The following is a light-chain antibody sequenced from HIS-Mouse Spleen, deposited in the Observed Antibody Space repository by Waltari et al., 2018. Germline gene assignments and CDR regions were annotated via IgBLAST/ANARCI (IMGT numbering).Light chain of an antibody. CDR2: DAS. J-gene: IGKJ4*01. Sequence: DIQMTQSPSSLSASVGARVTITCQASQDISNYLNWYQQKPGKAPKLRIYDASNLETGVPSRFSGSGSGTDFTFTISSLQPEDIATYYCQQYDNLPPLTFGGGTKVEIK. CDR3: QQYDNLPPLT. CDR1: QDISNY. V-gene: IGKV1-33*01.